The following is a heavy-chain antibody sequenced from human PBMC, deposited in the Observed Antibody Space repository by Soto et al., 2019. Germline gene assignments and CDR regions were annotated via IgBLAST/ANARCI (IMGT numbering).Heavy chain of an antibody. CDR2: IYYNGTT. J-gene: IGHJ4*02. V-gene: IGHV4-31*03. Sequence: TLSLTCTVIGGSIRSPNFSWSWIRQHPGKGPEWIGNIYYNGTTTYSPSLESRLTISLDPSKNQFSLTLKSVTAADTAVYYCTRDAPLWFGELSQWGQEPWSPSPQ. CDR1: GGSIRSPNFS. D-gene: IGHD3-10*01. CDR3: TRDAPLWFGELSQ.